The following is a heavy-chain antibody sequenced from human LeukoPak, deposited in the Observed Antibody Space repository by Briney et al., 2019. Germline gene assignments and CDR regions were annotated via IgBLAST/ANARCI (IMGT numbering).Heavy chain of an antibody. J-gene: IGHJ4*02. V-gene: IGHV3-48*03. Sequence: PGGSLRLSCAASGFTYSTYEMNWVRQAPGKGLEWVSYISSSGGTIYYADSVKGRFTSSRDNAKNSLYLQMNSLRAEDTAVYYCARDRVTSMITFSGYQPDFDYWGPGTLVTVSS. CDR3: ARDRVTSMITFSGYQPDFDY. D-gene: IGHD3-16*01. CDR1: GFTYSTYE. CDR2: ISSSGGTI.